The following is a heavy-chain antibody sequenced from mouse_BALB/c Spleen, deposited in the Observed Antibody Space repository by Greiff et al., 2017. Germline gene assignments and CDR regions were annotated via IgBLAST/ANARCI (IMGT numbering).Heavy chain of an antibody. CDR1: GFTFSSYA. CDR2: ISSGGSYT. D-gene: IGHD2-14*01. CDR3: ARDRGYYRYPFAY. V-gene: IGHV5-9-4*01. J-gene: IGHJ3*01. Sequence: EVKVVESGGGLVKPGGSLKLSCAASGFTFSSYAMSWVRQSPEKRLEWVAEISSGGSYTYYPDTVTGRFTISRDNAKNTLYLEMSSLRSEDTAMYYCARDRGYYRYPFAYWGQGTLVTVSA.